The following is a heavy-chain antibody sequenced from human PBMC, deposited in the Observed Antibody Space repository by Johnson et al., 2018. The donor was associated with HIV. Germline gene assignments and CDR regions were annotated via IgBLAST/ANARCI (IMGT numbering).Heavy chain of an antibody. CDR2: INWNGGST. V-gene: IGHV3-20*04. D-gene: IGHD6-6*01. Sequence: VQLVESGGCVVQPGGSLILCCAASGFTFKEYGMSWVRQAPGKGLEWVSGINWNGGSTGYADSVRGRFTISRDNSKNTLYLQMNSLRAEDTAVYYCARDRGAARDAFEIWGQGTMVTIS. CDR1: GFTFKEYG. CDR3: ARDRGAARDAFEI. J-gene: IGHJ3*02.